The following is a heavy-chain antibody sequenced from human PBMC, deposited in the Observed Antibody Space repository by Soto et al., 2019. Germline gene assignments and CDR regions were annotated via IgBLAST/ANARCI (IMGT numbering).Heavy chain of an antibody. J-gene: IGHJ5*02. CDR2: ISSSSSYI. CDR3: ARESRSGYFFWFDP. CDR1: GFTFSSYS. D-gene: IGHD5-12*01. V-gene: IGHV3-21*01. Sequence: GGSLRLSCAASGFTFSSYSMNWARQAPGKGLEWVSPISSSSSYIYYADSVKGRFTISRDNAKNSLYLQMNSLRAEDTAVYYCARESRSGYFFWFDPWGQGTLVTVSS.